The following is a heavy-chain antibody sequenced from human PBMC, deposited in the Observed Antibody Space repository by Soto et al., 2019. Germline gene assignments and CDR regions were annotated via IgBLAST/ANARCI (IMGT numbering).Heavy chain of an antibody. CDR2: INHSGST. J-gene: IGHJ4*02. D-gene: IGHD3-22*01. V-gene: IGHV4-34*01. Sequence: PSETLSLTCAVYGGSFSGYYWSWIRQPPGKGLEWIGEINHSGSTNHNPSLKSRVTISVDTSKNQFSLKLSSVTAADTAVYYCARGGYYDSSGYYLGYWGQGTLVTVS. CDR3: ARGGYYDSSGYYLGY. CDR1: GGSFSGYY.